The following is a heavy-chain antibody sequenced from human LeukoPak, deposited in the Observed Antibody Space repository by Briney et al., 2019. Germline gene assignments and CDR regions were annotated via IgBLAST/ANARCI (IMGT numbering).Heavy chain of an antibody. CDR3: ARHLWSEYHKFDY. Sequence: SETLSLTCGVSGYSISTSYYWGWIRQPPGKGLEWIGSISHSGSTYYSPSLKSRVTISVDRSKNQFSLKLRSVTAADTAVYYCARHLWSEYHKFDYWGQGFLVTVSS. J-gene: IGHJ4*02. CDR2: ISHSGST. V-gene: IGHV4-38-2*01. D-gene: IGHD3-3*01. CDR1: GYSISTSYY.